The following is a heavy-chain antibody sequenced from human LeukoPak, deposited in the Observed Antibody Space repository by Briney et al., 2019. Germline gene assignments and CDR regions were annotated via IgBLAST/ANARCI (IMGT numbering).Heavy chain of an antibody. D-gene: IGHD2-2*01. Sequence: ASVKVSCKASGYTFTSYAMNWVRQAPGQGLEWMGWINTNTGNPTYAQGFTGRFVFSLDTSVSTAYLQISSLKAEDTAVYYCARGDLPKSYCSSTSCSAYYYYYYMDVWGKGTTVTVSS. CDR2: INTNTGNP. CDR1: GYTFTSYA. J-gene: IGHJ6*03. CDR3: ARGDLPKSYCSSTSCSAYYYYYYMDV. V-gene: IGHV7-4-1*02.